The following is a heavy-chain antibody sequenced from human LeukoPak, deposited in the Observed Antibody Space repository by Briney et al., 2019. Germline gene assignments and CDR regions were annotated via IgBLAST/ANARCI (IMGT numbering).Heavy chain of an antibody. J-gene: IGHJ4*02. Sequence: SETLSLTCTVSGGSISSTSYYWGWIRQPPGKGLEWIGSIYYSGSTYYNPSLKSRVTISIDTSKNQFSLKLSSVTAADTAVYYCASPSVYDSSGTDYWGQGTLVTVSS. CDR1: GGSISSTSYY. CDR2: IYYSGST. CDR3: ASPSVYDSSGTDY. D-gene: IGHD3-22*01. V-gene: IGHV4-39*01.